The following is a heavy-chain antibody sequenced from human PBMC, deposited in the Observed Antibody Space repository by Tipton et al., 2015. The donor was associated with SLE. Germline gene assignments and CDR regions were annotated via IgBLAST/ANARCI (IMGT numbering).Heavy chain of an antibody. J-gene: IGHJ2*01. D-gene: IGHD4-17*01. V-gene: IGHV4-39*07. Sequence: TLSLTCTVFGDSISSSGYQWGWIRQPPGKGLEWIGRIYSSGDRDYNPSLRSRVTMSIDASQNRVSLRLKSVSAADTAVYYCARGSDGEYVRYFDVWGPGTLVTVSS. CDR3: ARGSDGEYVRYFDV. CDR1: GDSISSSGYQ. CDR2: IYSSGDR.